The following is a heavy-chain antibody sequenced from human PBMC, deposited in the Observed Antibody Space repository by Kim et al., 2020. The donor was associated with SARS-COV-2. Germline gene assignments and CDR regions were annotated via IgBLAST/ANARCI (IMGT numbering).Heavy chain of an antibody. D-gene: IGHD3-3*01. CDR3: AIVASKLRFLNFEY. J-gene: IGHJ4*02. V-gene: IGHV3-23*01. Sequence: AASVKGRFTISRDNSKNTRYRQLNSLRAEDTAVYYCAIVASKLRFLNFEYWGQGTLVTVSP.